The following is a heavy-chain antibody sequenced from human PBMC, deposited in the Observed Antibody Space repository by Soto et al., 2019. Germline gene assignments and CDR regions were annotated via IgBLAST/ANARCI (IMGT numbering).Heavy chain of an antibody. Sequence: QVQLVQSGAEVKKPGSSVKVSCKASGGTFSSYAISWVRQAPGQGLEWMGGIIPIFGTANYAQKFQGRVTITADESTSTAYMELSSLRSEDTAVYYCARDHNEHGYYDSSGYFDYWGQGTLVTVSS. J-gene: IGHJ4*02. CDR3: ARDHNEHGYYDSSGYFDY. D-gene: IGHD3-22*01. CDR2: IIPIFGTA. V-gene: IGHV1-69*01. CDR1: GGTFSSYA.